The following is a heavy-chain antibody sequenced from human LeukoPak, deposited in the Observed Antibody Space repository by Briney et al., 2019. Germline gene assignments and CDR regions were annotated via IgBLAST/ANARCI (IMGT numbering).Heavy chain of an antibody. J-gene: IGHJ6*03. V-gene: IGHV4-34*01. CDR1: GGSFSGYY. CDR3: AKVYISRSLYYLFFYHMGR. Sequence: SETLSLTCAVYGGSFSGYYWSWIRQPPGKGLEWIGEINHSGSTNYNPSLKSRVTISVDTSKNQFSPKLSSVPAAGTAVYYGAKVYISRSLYYLFFYHMGRWGKRTTVTVSS. CDR2: INHSGST. D-gene: IGHD6-13*01.